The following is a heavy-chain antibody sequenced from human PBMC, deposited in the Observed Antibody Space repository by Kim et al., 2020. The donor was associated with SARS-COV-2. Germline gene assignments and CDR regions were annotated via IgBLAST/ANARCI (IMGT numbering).Heavy chain of an antibody. D-gene: IGHD6-19*01. J-gene: IGHJ2*01. CDR3: AKDQFRTYSSGWYSYYFGL. V-gene: IGHV3-23*01. Sequence: GGSLRLSCAASGFSFRSYAMSWVRQAPGKGLEWVSVISGSGGSTYYADSVKGRFTISRDNSKNTLYLQMNSPRAEDTAVYYCAKDQFRTYSSGWYSYYFGLWGRGTLVTVSS. CDR1: GFSFRSYA. CDR2: ISGSGGST.